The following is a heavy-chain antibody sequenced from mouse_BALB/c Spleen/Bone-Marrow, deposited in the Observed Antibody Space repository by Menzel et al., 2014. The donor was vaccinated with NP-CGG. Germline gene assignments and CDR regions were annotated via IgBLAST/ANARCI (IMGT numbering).Heavy chain of an antibody. Sequence: QVQLQQSGAELARPGASVKMPCKASGYTFTSYTIQWVKQRPGQGLEWIGYINPSSGYTDYNQKFKDKTTLTADKSSNTAYMQLTSLTSEDSAVYSCAREARTGAWFTYWGQGTLVTVSA. CDR2: INPSSGYT. CDR3: AREARTGAWFTY. D-gene: IGHD4-1*01. J-gene: IGHJ3*01. V-gene: IGHV1-4*02. CDR1: GYTFTSYT.